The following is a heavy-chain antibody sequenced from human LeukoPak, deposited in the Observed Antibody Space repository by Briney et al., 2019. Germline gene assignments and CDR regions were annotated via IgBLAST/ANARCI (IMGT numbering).Heavy chain of an antibody. V-gene: IGHV3-74*01. J-gene: IGHJ3*02. D-gene: IGHD2-8*02. CDR1: GFTFRSHW. CDR2: LDPGGSST. CDR3: AKVITPVSTGAFDM. Sequence: GGSLRLSCAASGFTFRSHWMHWVRQAPGEGLVWVSRLDPGGSSTTYADSVRGRFTISRDNAKDTLYLQMNSLRAEDTAVYYCAKVITPVSTGAFDMWGQGTMVTVSS.